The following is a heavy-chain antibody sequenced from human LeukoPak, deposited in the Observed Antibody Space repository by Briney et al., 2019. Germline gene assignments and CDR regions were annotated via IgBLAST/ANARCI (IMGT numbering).Heavy chain of an antibody. Sequence: GGSLRLSCAASGFTFSSYGMHWVRQAPGKGLEWVANIKQDGSEKYYVDSVKGRFTISRDNAKNSLYLQMNSLRAEDTAVYYCARDQLLWFGSDYYYYYGMDVWGQGTTVTVSS. CDR1: GFTFSSYG. CDR2: IKQDGSEK. J-gene: IGHJ6*02. D-gene: IGHD3-10*01. V-gene: IGHV3-7*01. CDR3: ARDQLLWFGSDYYYYYGMDV.